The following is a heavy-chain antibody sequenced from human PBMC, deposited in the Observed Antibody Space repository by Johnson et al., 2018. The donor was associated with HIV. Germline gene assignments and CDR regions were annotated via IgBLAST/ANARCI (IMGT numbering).Heavy chain of an antibody. D-gene: IGHD3-3*01. Sequence: VQLVESGGGLVQPGGSLRLSCAASGFTFDDYGMSWVRQAPGKGLEWVSGINWNGGSTGYADSVKGRFTISRDNAKNPLYLQMNSLSAEDAALYYCERDMRWSKDFEIWGQGTMVTVSS. CDR2: INWNGGST. J-gene: IGHJ3*02. CDR3: ERDMRWSKDFEI. CDR1: GFTFDDYG. V-gene: IGHV3-20*04.